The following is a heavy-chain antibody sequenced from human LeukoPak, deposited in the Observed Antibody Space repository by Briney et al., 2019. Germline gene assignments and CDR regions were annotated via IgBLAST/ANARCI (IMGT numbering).Heavy chain of an antibody. CDR2: ISSSSSST. CDR3: ARDRMGLRTFDI. J-gene: IGHJ3*02. V-gene: IGHV3-48*01. D-gene: IGHD1-26*01. Sequence: GGSLRLSCEASGFTFSTYGMNWVRQAPGKGLEWVSYISSSSSSTYYAASVKGRFAISRDNANNSLFLQMNSLRAEDTAVYYCARDRMGLRTFDIWGQGTMVTVAS. CDR1: GFTFSTYG.